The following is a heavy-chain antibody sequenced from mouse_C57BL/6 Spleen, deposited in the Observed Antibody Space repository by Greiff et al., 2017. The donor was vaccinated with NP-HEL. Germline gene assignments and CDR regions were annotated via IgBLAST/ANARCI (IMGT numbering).Heavy chain of an antibody. Sequence: QVQLQQPGAELVMPGASVKLSCKASGYTFTSYWMHWVKQRPGQGLEWIGEIDPSDSYTNYNQKFKGKSTLTVDKSSSTAYMQLSSLTSEDSAVYYCARSNWLGGDYWGQGTTLTVSS. CDR3: ARSNWLGGDY. D-gene: IGHD4-1*01. CDR2: IDPSDSYT. V-gene: IGHV1-69*01. CDR1: GYTFTSYW. J-gene: IGHJ2*01.